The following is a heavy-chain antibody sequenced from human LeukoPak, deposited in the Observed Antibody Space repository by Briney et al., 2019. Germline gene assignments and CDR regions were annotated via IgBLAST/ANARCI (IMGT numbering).Heavy chain of an antibody. V-gene: IGHV4-4*07. Sequence: SATLSLTFTVSGGSISNYYWSWIRQPAGKGLEWIGRIYSSGTTNYNPSLNSRVAMSVDTSRNQLSLKLISVTAADTAMYYCARHFYSVSDWFDPWGQGTLVIVSP. CDR3: ARHFYSVSDWFDP. J-gene: IGHJ5*02. D-gene: IGHD2-15*01. CDR1: GGSISNYY. CDR2: IYSSGTT.